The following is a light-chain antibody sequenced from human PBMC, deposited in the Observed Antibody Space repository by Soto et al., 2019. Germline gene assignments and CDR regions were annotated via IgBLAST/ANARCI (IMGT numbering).Light chain of an antibody. V-gene: IGKV1-39*01. CDR2: GAS. CDR3: LQTYSLPVA. CDR1: QSIGSH. Sequence: IQVTQSPSSLSASVGDRVTITCRASQSIGSHLNWYQQKPGTAPNLLIHGASSLQVGVPSRFSGSGSGTDFTLTISTLQPEDSATYYCLQTYSLPVAFGGGTKVEI. J-gene: IGKJ4*01.